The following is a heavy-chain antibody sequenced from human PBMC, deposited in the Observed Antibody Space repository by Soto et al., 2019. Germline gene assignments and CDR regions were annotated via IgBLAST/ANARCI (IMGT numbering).Heavy chain of an antibody. V-gene: IGHV3-74*01. CDR2: IKSDVSGT. J-gene: IGHJ4*02. CDR3: ATSLQERY. Sequence: EVQLVESGGGLVQPGGSLRLSCAASGFTFSSYWMHWIRQAPGKGLVWVARIKSDVSGTNYADSVKGRFTISRDNAKNTLYLQMNSLRAEYTAVYYCATSLQERYWGQGTLVTVSS. D-gene: IGHD4-4*01. CDR1: GFTFSSYW.